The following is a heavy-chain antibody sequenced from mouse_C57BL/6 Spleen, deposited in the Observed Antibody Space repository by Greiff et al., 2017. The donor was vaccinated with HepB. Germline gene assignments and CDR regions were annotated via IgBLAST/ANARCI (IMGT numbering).Heavy chain of an antibody. Sequence: VQLQESGPGLVQPSQSLSITCTVSGFSLTSYGVHWVRQSPGKGLEWLGVIWSGGSTDYNAAFISRLSISKDNSKSQVFFKMNSLQADDTAIYYCARSGYYSNLYYFDYWGQGTTLTVSS. CDR1: GFSLTSYG. CDR3: ARSGYYSNLYYFDY. CDR2: IWSGGST. V-gene: IGHV2-2*01. J-gene: IGHJ2*01. D-gene: IGHD2-5*01.